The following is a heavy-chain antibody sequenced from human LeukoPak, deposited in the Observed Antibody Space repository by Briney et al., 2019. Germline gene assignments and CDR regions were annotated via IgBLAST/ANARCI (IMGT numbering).Heavy chain of an antibody. D-gene: IGHD1-7*01. CDR2: IYSGGET. CDR1: GFTVSSNF. J-gene: IGHJ4*02. CDR3: AKQPRITGTTFDY. V-gene: IGHV3-53*01. Sequence: GGSLRLSCAASGFTVSSNFMSWVRQAPGKGLQWVSVIYSGGETYYADSVKGRFTISRDNSKNTLYLQMNSLRAEDTAVYYCAKQPRITGTTFDYWGQGTLVTVSS.